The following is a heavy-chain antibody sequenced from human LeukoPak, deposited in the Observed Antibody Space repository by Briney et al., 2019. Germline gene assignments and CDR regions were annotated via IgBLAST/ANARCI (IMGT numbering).Heavy chain of an antibody. Sequence: EASVRVSCKTSGYSFTDYYMHWVRQAPGQGLEWMGWINPNSGGTSSAQKFQGRVTMTRDTSISTVYMEVSWLTSDDTAIYYCARADRLHGGPYLIGPWGQGTLFTVSS. V-gene: IGHV1-2*02. D-gene: IGHD2-21*01. CDR1: GYSFTDYY. CDR2: INPNSGGT. J-gene: IGHJ5*02. CDR3: ARADRLHGGPYLIGP.